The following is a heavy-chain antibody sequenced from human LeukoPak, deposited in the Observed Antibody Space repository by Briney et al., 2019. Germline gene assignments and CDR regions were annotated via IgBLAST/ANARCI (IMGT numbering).Heavy chain of an antibody. CDR3: ARAGSYYYGSGRHPYYFDY. J-gene: IGHJ4*02. V-gene: IGHV4-34*01. D-gene: IGHD3-10*01. Sequence: SSEALSLTCAVYGGSFSGYYWSWIRQPPGKGLEWIGEINHSGSTNYNPSLKSRVTISVDTSKNQFSLKLSSVTAADTAVYYCARAGSYYYGSGRHPYYFDYWGQGTLVTVSS. CDR1: GGSFSGYY. CDR2: INHSGST.